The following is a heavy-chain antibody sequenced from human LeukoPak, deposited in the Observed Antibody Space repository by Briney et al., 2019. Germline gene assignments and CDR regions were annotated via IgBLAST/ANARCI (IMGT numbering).Heavy chain of an antibody. CDR3: ARVGYSSGWYSGNWFDP. CDR1: GGTFSSYA. CDR2: IIPIFGTA. J-gene: IGHJ5*02. Sequence: ASVKVSCKASGGTFSSYAISWVRQAPGQGLEWMGGIIPIFGTANYAQKFQGRVAITADESTSTAYMELSSLRSEDTAVYYCARVGYSSGWYSGNWFDPWGQGTLVTVSS. V-gene: IGHV1-69*01. D-gene: IGHD6-19*01.